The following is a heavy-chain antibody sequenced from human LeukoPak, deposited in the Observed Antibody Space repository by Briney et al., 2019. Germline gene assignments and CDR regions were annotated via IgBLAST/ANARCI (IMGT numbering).Heavy chain of an antibody. CDR1: GFTFSSYG. CDR3: AINHYGSNSDIFDI. Sequence: GRSLRLSCAGSGFTFSSYGMHWVRQAPGKGLEWVAVIWADGTHEDYIDSVKGRFTISRDNSKNTLYLQMNSLRADETAVYYCAINHYGSNSDIFDIWGQGTMVTVSS. J-gene: IGHJ3*02. D-gene: IGHD3-10*01. V-gene: IGHV3-33*01. CDR2: IWADGTHE.